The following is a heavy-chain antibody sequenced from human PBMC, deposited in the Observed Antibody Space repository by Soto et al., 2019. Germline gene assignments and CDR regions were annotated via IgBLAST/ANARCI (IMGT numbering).Heavy chain of an antibody. CDR3: ARGGYGSGPNWFDP. V-gene: IGHV4-34*01. Sequence: QVQLQQWGAGLLKPSETLSLTCAVYGGSFSGYYWSWIRQPPGKGLEWIGEINHSGSTNYNPSLKCRVTISVDTSKNQFSLKLSSVTAADTAVYYCARGGYGSGPNWFDPWGQGTLVTVSS. CDR2: INHSGST. D-gene: IGHD3-10*01. CDR1: GGSFSGYY. J-gene: IGHJ5*02.